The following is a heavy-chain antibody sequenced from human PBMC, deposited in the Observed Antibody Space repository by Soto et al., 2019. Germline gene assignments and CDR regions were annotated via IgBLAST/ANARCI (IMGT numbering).Heavy chain of an antibody. J-gene: IGHJ5*02. Sequence: SETLSLTCAVYGGSFSGYYWSWIRQPPGKGLEWIGEINHSGSTNYNPSLKSRVTISVDTSKNQFSLKLSSVTAADTAVYYCARGSRRSYGPMYNWFDPWGQGTLVTVSS. CDR1: GGSFSGYY. D-gene: IGHD5-18*01. CDR3: ARGSRRSYGPMYNWFDP. CDR2: INHSGST. V-gene: IGHV4-34*01.